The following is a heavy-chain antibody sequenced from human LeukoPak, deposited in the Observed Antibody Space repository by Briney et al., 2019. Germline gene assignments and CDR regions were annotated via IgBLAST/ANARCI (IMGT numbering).Heavy chain of an antibody. V-gene: IGHV3-33*01. Sequence: PGGSLRLSCAASGFTFSSYGMHWVRQAPGKGLEWVAVIWYDGSNKYYADSVKGRFTISRDNSKKTLYLQMNSLRAEDTAVYYCARDIGCSGVSCYSRYYYGMDVWGQGTTVTVSS. J-gene: IGHJ6*02. CDR2: IWYDGSNK. D-gene: IGHD2-15*01. CDR3: ARDIGCSGVSCYSRYYYGMDV. CDR1: GFTFSSYG.